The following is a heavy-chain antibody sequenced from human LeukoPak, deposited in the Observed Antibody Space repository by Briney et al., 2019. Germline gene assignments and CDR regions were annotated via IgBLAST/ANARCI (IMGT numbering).Heavy chain of an antibody. CDR3: ARDRVFGVVMSLLDP. V-gene: IGHV1-46*01. D-gene: IGHD3-3*01. CDR1: GYTFTSYY. Sequence: GASVKVSCKASGYTFTSYYMHWVRQAPGQGLEWMGIINPSGGSTSYAQKFQGRVTMTRDTSTSTVYMELSSLRSEDTAVYYCARDRVFGVVMSLLDPWGQGTLVTVSS. CDR2: INPSGGST. J-gene: IGHJ5*02.